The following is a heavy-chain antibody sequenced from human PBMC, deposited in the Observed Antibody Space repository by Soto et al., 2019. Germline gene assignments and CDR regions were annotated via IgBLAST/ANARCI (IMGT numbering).Heavy chain of an antibody. D-gene: IGHD4-4*01. CDR2: ISGSGGST. V-gene: IGHV3-23*01. CDR1: GFTFSSYA. CDR3: AKVLTYCNYLYYYYYMDV. Sequence: EVQLLESGGGLVQPGGSLRLSCAASGFTFSSYAMSWVRQAPGKGLEWVSAISGSGGSTYYADSVKGRFTISSDNSKNTLYLQMNILRAEDTAVYYCAKVLTYCNYLYYYYYMDVWGKVTTVTVSS. J-gene: IGHJ6*03.